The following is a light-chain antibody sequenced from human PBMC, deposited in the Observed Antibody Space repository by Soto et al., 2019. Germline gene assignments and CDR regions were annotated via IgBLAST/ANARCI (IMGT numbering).Light chain of an antibody. V-gene: IGKV3-15*01. Sequence: ETVMTQSPATLSMSPGERITLSCRASQSVSRNLAWYQQRPGQTPRLLFYGASTRATGIPARFSASGSGTEFILTISSLQSEDFAVYYCQQYNNCPLTFGGGT. CDR2: GAS. CDR1: QSVSRN. CDR3: QQYNNCPLT. J-gene: IGKJ4*01.